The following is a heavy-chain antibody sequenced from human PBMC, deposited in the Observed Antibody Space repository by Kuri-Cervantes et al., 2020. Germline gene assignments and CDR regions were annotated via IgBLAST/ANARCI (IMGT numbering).Heavy chain of an antibody. CDR1: GLTFSSYG. D-gene: IGHD1-26*01. V-gene: IGHV3-33*01. J-gene: IGHJ4*02. Sequence: GESLKISCAASGLTFSSYGMHWVRQAPGKGLGWVAVIWYDGSNKYYADSVKGRFTISRDNSKNTLYLQMNSLRAEDTAVYYCARSLIGTFDYWGQGTLVTVSS. CDR2: IWYDGSNK. CDR3: ARSLIGTFDY.